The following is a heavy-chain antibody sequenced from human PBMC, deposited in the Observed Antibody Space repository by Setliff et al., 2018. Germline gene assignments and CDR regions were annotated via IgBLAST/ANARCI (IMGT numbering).Heavy chain of an antibody. CDR3: ARKYQRGKAPVVDP. V-gene: IGHV4-39*07. D-gene: IGHD2-2*01. J-gene: IGHJ5*02. Sequence: SETLSLTCTVSGVSITNSDYYWGWIRRPPGKGLEWIGSSHYSGNNYYSPSLESRVTISVDTSKSQFSLNLRSVTAAGTAVYYCARKYQRGKAPVVDPWGQGTLVTV. CDR1: GVSITNSDYY. CDR2: SHYSGNN.